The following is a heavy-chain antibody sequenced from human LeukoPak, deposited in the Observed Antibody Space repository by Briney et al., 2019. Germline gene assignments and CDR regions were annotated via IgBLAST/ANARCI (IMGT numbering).Heavy chain of an antibody. Sequence: PGGSLRLSCTASGFSIGDYAMSWVRQAPGKGLEWVGFIRSKAYGGTTEYAASVKGRFTISRDDSKSIAYLQMNSLKTEDTAVYYCTRDFYDSSAYSAFDIWGQGTMVTVSS. CDR1: GFSIGDYA. V-gene: IGHV3-49*04. CDR3: TRDFYDSSAYSAFDI. J-gene: IGHJ3*02. CDR2: IRSKAYGGTT. D-gene: IGHD3-22*01.